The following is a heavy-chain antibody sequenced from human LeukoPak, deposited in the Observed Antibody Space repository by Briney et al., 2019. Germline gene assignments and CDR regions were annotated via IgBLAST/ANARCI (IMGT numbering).Heavy chain of an antibody. J-gene: IGHJ3*02. CDR1: GLILSGDY. V-gene: IGHV3-21*04. Sequence: GGSLRLSCAASGLILSGDYMSWVRQAPGKGLEWVSSISSSSSYIYYTDSVKGRFTISRDNAKNSLYLQMNSLRAEDTAVYYCARETQVDPGAFDIWGQGTMVAVSS. CDR2: ISSSSSYI. D-gene: IGHD5-12*01. CDR3: ARETQVDPGAFDI.